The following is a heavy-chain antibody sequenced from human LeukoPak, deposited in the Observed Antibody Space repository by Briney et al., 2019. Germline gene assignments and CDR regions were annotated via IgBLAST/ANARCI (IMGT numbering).Heavy chain of an antibody. V-gene: IGHV4-4*07. CDR2: IHASGNT. CDR3: ARVPPLPRPYTGYDYYFDY. Sequence: PSETLSLTCTVSGGSISSYYWTWIRQPAGKGLEYLGRIHASGNTYYNPSLNSRVAISIDTSKNQFSLKVSSVAAADTAVYYCARVPPLPRPYTGYDYYFDYWGQGTLVIVSS. CDR1: GGSISSYY. D-gene: IGHD5-12*01. J-gene: IGHJ4*02.